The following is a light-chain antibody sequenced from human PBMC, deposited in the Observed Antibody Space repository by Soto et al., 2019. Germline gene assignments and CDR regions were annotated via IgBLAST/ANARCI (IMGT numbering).Light chain of an antibody. V-gene: IGLV2-8*01. J-gene: IGLJ2*01. Sequence: QSVLTQPPSASGSPGQSVTISCTGTSSDVGGYNYVSWYQQHPGKAPKLMIYEVSKRPSGVAYRFSGSKSANTAALTVSGLHADDEAAYYCSSYAGSNTHVVFGGGTKVTVL. CDR1: SSDVGGYNY. CDR2: EVS. CDR3: SSYAGSNTHVV.